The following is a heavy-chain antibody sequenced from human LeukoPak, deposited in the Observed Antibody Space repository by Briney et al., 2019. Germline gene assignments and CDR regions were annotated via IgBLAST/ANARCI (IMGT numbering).Heavy chain of an antibody. CDR2: IYYSGST. D-gene: IGHD4-11*01. V-gene: IGHV4-59*12. CDR3: ATTTVTTFSGDAFDI. CDR1: GGSISSYY. Sequence: PSETLSLTCTVSGGSISSYYWSWIRQPPGKGLEWIGYIYYSGSTNYNPSLKSRVTISVDTSKNQFSLKLSSVTAADTAVYYCATTTVTTFSGDAFDIWGQGTMVTVSS. J-gene: IGHJ3*02.